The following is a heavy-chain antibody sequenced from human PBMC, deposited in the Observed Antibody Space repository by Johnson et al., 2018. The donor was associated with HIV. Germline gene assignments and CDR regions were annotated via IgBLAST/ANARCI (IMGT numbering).Heavy chain of an antibody. CDR2: ISWDGGST. CDR3: AKDMGRYSGSYGNYDAFDI. J-gene: IGHJ3*02. V-gene: IGHV3-43*02. Sequence: EVQLVESGGGVVQPGRSLRLSCAASGFTFSSYAMHWVRQAPGNGLEWVSLISWDGGSTYYADSVKGRFTISRDNSKHSLYLQMNSLRTEDTALYYCAKDMGRYSGSYGNYDAFDIWGQGTMVTVSS. D-gene: IGHD1-26*01. CDR1: GFTFSSYA.